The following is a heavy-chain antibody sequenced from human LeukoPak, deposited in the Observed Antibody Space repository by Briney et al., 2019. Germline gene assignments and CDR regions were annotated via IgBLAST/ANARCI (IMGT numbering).Heavy chain of an antibody. V-gene: IGHV1-46*01. CDR2: INPSGGST. Sequence: ASVKVSCKASGYTFTSYYMHWVRQAPGQGLEWVGIINPSGGSTSYAQKFQGRVTITRQMSTHTDYMELSSLSYEDTDGYLLVRDGGVPAAKGRQGPVARIRYLWGQGPRHSVSS. J-gene: IGHJ4*02. CDR1: GYTFTSYY. D-gene: IGHD2-2*01. CDR3: VRDGGVPAAKGRQGPVARIRYL.